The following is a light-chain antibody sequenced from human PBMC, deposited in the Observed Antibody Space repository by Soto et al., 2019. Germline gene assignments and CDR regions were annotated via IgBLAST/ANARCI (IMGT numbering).Light chain of an antibody. CDR2: DAS. CDR1: QSVSSY. J-gene: IGKJ4*01. Sequence: EIVLTQSPATLSLSPGERATLSCRASQSVSSYLAWYQQKVGQAPRLLIYDASNRATGIPARFSGSGSGTDFTLTISSLEPEDFAVYYCQHRSNWPLTYGGGTKVEIK. V-gene: IGKV3-11*01. CDR3: QHRSNWPLT.